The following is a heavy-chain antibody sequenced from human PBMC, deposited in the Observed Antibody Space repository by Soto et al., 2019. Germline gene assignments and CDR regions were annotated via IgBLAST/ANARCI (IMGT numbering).Heavy chain of an antibody. CDR2: IIPILGIA. V-gene: IGHV1-69*02. CDR3: ARTTTVTTFLISDI. CDR1: GGTFSSYT. D-gene: IGHD4-17*01. Sequence: QVQLVQSGAEVKKPGSSVKVSCKASGGTFSSYTISWVRQAPGQGLEWMGRIIPILGIANYAQKFQGRVTITADKTTSTAYMELSSLRSEDTAVYYCARTTTVTTFLISDIWGQGTMVTVSS. J-gene: IGHJ3*02.